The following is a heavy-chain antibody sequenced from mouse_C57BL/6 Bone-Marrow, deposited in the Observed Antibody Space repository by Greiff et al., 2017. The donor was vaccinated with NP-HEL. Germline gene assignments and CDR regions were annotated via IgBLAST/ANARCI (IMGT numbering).Heavy chain of an antibody. Sequence: EVMLVESGGGLVQPGGSLSLSCAASGFTFTDYYMSWVRQPPGKALEWLGFIRNKANGYTTEYSASVKGRFTISRDNSQSILYLQMNALIAEDSSTYYCASHPIYYGHYRQGYFDVWGTGTTVTVSS. CDR3: ASHPIYYGHYRQGYFDV. V-gene: IGHV7-3*01. D-gene: IGHD2-1*01. CDR1: GFTFTDYY. J-gene: IGHJ1*03. CDR2: IRNKANGYTT.